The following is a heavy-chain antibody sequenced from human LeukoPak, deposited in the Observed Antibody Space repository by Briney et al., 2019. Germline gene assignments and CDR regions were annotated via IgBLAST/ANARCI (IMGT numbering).Heavy chain of an antibody. CDR2: INHSGST. D-gene: IGHD3-22*01. V-gene: IGHV4-34*01. CDR1: GGSLSGYY. CDR3: ARRYYDSSGYSDFDY. Sequence: PSETLSLTCAVYGGSLSGYYWSWIRQPPGKGLEWIGEINHSGSTNYNPSLKSRVTISVDTSKNQFSLKLSSVTAADTAVYYCARRYYDSSGYSDFDYWGQGTLVTVSS. J-gene: IGHJ4*02.